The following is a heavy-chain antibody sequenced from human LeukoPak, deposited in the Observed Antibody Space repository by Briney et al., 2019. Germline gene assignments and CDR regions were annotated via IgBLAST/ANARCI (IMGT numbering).Heavy chain of an antibody. CDR2: ISYDGSNK. V-gene: IGHV3-30-3*01. J-gene: IGHJ4*02. Sequence: GGSLRLSCAASGFIFSTYAMHWVRQAPGKGLEWVAVISYDGSNKYYADSVKGRFTISRDNSKNTLYLQMNSLRAEDTAVYYCARGQQLAPPFGYWGQGTLVTVSS. CDR1: GFIFSTYA. D-gene: IGHD6-13*01. CDR3: ARGQQLAPPFGY.